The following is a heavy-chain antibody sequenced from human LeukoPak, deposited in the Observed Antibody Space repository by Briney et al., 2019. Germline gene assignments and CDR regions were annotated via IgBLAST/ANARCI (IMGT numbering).Heavy chain of an antibody. D-gene: IGHD6-19*01. CDR2: IYYSGST. J-gene: IGHJ4*02. Sequence: KTSETLSLTCTVSGGSISSYYWSWIRQPPGKGLEWIGYIYYSGSTNYNPSLKSRVTISVDTSKNQFSLKLSSVTAADTAVYYCARLGSVGGWSDYWGQGTLVTVSS. CDR1: GGSISSYY. CDR3: ARLGSVGGWSDY. V-gene: IGHV4-59*08.